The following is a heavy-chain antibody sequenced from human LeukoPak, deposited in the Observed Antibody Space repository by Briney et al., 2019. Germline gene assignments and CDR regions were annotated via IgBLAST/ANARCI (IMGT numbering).Heavy chain of an antibody. CDR1: GGSFSGYY. CDR2: INHSRST. J-gene: IGHJ4*02. V-gene: IGHV4-34*01. D-gene: IGHD6-6*01. Sequence: SETLSLTRAVSGGSFSGYYWSWIGRPPGKGLEWIGEINHSRSTNYNPSLKSRVTISVDTSKTQFSLKLSSVTAADTAVYYCAGSSCWGPGTMVTVSS. CDR3: AGSSC.